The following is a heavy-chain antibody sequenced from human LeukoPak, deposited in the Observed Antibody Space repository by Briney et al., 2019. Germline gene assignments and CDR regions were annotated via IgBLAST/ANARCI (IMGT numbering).Heavy chain of an antibody. D-gene: IGHD3-3*01. CDR3: AKDPPRERGYDFWSGRTPPYGMDV. Sequence: GGSLRLSCAASGFTFSSYAMSWVRQAPGKGLEWVSAISGSGGSTYYADSVKGRFTISRDNSKNTLYLQMNSLRAEDTAVYYCAKDPPRERGYDFWSGRTPPYGMDVWGQGTTVTVSS. CDR2: ISGSGGST. CDR1: GFTFSSYA. V-gene: IGHV3-23*01. J-gene: IGHJ6*02.